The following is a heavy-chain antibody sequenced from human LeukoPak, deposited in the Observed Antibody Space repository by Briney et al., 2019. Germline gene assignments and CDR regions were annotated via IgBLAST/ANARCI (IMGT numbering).Heavy chain of an antibody. CDR1: GFTFSSYG. CDR2: IRYDGSNK. Sequence: GGSLRLSCAASGFTFSSYGMHWVRQAPGKGLEWVAFIRYDGSNKYYADSVKGRFTISRDNSKNTLYLQMNSLRAEDTAVYYCAKDQDSRAGTTPQDYWGQGTLVTVSS. D-gene: IGHD1-7*01. CDR3: AKDQDSRAGTTPQDY. J-gene: IGHJ4*02. V-gene: IGHV3-30*02.